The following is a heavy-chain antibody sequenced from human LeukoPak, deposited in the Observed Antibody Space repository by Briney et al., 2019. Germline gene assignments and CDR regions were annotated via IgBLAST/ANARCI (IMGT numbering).Heavy chain of an antibody. V-gene: IGHV4-31*03. CDR1: GGSISSGSYY. Sequence: SQTLSLTCTISGGSISSGSYYWTWIRQHPDKGLEWIGYINYSGNIYYNPSLKSRVTMSVDMSKNQFSLRLSSVTAAATAVYLCARYDSATMSGWFDPWGRGNLVTVSS. CDR2: INYSGNI. D-gene: IGHD2-2*01. CDR3: ARYDSATMSGWFDP. J-gene: IGHJ5*02.